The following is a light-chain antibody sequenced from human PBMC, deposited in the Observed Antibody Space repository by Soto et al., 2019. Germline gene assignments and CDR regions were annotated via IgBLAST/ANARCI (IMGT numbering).Light chain of an antibody. CDR2: GNS. CDR3: QSYDSSLSGSV. CDR1: SSNIGAGYD. J-gene: IGLJ2*01. Sequence: QSVLTQPPSVSGVPGQRVTISCTGSSSNIGAGYDVHWYQQLPGTAPKLLIYGNSNRPSGVPDRFSGSKSGTSASLAITGLQAEDEADYYCQSYDSSLSGSVFGGVTKLTVL. V-gene: IGLV1-40*01.